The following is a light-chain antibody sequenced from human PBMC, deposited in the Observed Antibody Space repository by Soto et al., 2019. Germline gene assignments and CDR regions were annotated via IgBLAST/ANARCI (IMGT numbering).Light chain of an antibody. CDR3: QQYGSSPRT. CDR1: QSVSNSY. V-gene: IGKV3-20*01. CDR2: GAS. Sequence: EIVLTQSPGTLSLSPGERATVSCRASQSVSNSYLAWYQQKPGQAPSLLIYGASSRATGIPDRLSGSGSGTDFTLTISRLESEDFAFYYCQQYGSSPRTFGQGTKLEIK. J-gene: IGKJ2*01.